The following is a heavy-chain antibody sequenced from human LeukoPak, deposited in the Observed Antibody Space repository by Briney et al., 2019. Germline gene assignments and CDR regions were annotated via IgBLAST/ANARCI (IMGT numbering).Heavy chain of an antibody. J-gene: IGHJ4*02. CDR1: GYSFTNYG. CDR2: ISGATNIA. Sequence: ASVKVSCKTSGYSFTNYGISWVRQAPGQGRQWMGWISGATNIATYEDKWQGRLTMTTDTYTNTVYMEMRSLRSDDTAMYYCARLDQLLIDFWGQGTLVTVSS. D-gene: IGHD2-2*01. V-gene: IGHV1-18*01. CDR3: ARLDQLLIDF.